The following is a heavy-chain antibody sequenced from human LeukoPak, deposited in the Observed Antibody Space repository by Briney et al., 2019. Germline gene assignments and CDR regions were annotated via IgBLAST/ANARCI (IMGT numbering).Heavy chain of an antibody. CDR1: GFTGFTFSSYW. J-gene: IGHJ6*02. V-gene: IGHV3-7*04. D-gene: IGHD2-15*01. Sequence: PGGSLRLSCAASGFTGFTFSSYWMGWVRQAPGKGLEWVANIKQDGGEKYYVDSVKGRFTISRDNSRDTLYLQMNSLRVEDAAVYYCARGLVGGLDVWGQGTTVTVPS. CDR3: ARGLVGGLDV. CDR2: IKQDGGEK.